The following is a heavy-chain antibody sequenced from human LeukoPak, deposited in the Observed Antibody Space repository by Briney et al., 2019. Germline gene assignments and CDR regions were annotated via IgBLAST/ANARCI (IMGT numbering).Heavy chain of an antibody. CDR3: ARETYYDILTGYYTFDY. CDR1: GYTFTSYG. Sequence: ASVKVSCKASGYTFTSYGISWVRQAPGQGLEWMGIINPSGGSTSYAQKFQGRVTMTRDTSTSTVYMELSSLRSEDTAVYYCARETYYDILTGYYTFDYWGQGTLVTVSS. V-gene: IGHV1-46*01. CDR2: INPSGGST. D-gene: IGHD3-9*01. J-gene: IGHJ4*02.